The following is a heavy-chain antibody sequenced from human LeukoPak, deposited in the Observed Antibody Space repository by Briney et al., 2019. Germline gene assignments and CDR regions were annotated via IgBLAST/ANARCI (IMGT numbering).Heavy chain of an antibody. V-gene: IGHV1-2*02. Sequence: ASVKVSCKASGYTFTGYYMHWVRQAPGQGLEWMGWINPNSGGTNYAQKLQGRVTMTTDTSTSTAYMELRSLRSDDTAVYYCARVAEWLRLKNRAFDIWGQGTMVTVSS. D-gene: IGHD5-12*01. CDR1: GYTFTGYY. J-gene: IGHJ3*02. CDR3: ARVAEWLRLKNRAFDI. CDR2: INPNSGGT.